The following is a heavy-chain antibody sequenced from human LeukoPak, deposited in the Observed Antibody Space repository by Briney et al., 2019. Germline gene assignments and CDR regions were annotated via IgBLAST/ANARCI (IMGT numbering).Heavy chain of an antibody. CDR1: GGSISSGGYS. CDR2: IYHSGST. J-gene: IGHJ5*02. CDR3: ARAFLNWFDP. Sequence: SETLSLTCAVSGGSISSGGYSWSWIRQPPGKGLEWIGYIYHSGSTYYNPSLKSRVTISVDRSKNQFSLKLSSVTAADTAVYYCARAFLNWFDPWGQGTLVTVSS. V-gene: IGHV4-30-2*01.